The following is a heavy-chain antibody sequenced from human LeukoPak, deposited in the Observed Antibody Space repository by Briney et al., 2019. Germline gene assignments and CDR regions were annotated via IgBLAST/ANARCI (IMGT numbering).Heavy chain of an antibody. CDR3: ARGGNWGTFDS. J-gene: IGHJ4*02. CDR1: GFTFSNYW. CDR2: INNDGSST. V-gene: IGHV3-74*01. Sequence: GGSLRPSCAASGFTFSNYWMQWVHQAPGKGLVWISRINNDGSSTIYADSVKGRFTISRDNGKNTLYLQMNSLRAEDTAVYYCARGGNWGTFDSWGQGTLLTVSS. D-gene: IGHD7-27*01.